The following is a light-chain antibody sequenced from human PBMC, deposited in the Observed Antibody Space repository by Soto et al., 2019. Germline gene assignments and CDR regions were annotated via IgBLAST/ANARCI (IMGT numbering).Light chain of an antibody. Sequence: QAVVTQEPSFSVPPGWTVPLTVGLSSASVPPSYYPSWYHQTPGQAPRTLISSTNTRSSGVPDRFSGSILGNKAALTITGAQADDESDYYCVLYMGSGIWVFGGGTKLTVL. V-gene: IGLV8-61*01. CDR2: STN. J-gene: IGLJ3*02. CDR3: VLYMGSGIWV. CDR1: SASVPPSYY.